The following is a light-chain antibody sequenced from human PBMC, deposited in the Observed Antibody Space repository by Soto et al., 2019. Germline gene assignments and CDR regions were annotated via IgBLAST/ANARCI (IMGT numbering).Light chain of an antibody. V-gene: IGLV2-11*01. CDR3: SSFAGSYTHV. Sequence: QSALTQPPSVSGSPGQAVTFSCTGTNSDVGRYDYVSRYQQLPGEAPKLIIYDVTKRPSGVPTRFSGSKSGNTASLTISGLQAEDEADYFCSSFAGSYTHVFGSGTKLTVL. J-gene: IGLJ1*01. CDR1: NSDVGRYDY. CDR2: DVT.